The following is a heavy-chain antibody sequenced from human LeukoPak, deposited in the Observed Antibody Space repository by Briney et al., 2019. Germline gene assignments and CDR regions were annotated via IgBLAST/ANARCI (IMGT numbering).Heavy chain of an antibody. D-gene: IGHD2-15*01. J-gene: IGHJ4*02. CDR1: GGSISSSGYY. Sequence: SETLSLTCTVSGGSISSSGYYWGWIRQPPGKGLELIGSFYYSGSTYYNPSLKSRITISVDTSKNQFSLKLSSVIAADTAVYYCARRVEGGNGDFDYWGQGTLVTVSS. CDR2: FYYSGST. CDR3: ARRVEGGNGDFDY. V-gene: IGHV4-39*01.